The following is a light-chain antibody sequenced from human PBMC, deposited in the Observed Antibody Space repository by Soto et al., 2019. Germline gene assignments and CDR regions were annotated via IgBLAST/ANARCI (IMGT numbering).Light chain of an antibody. J-gene: IGKJ3*01. CDR3: QQYGGPQFT. CDR2: DTF. Sequence: EIVLMQSTGTLSLSPGEGATLSCRDSQSVNNNYLAWYQQKPGQAPTVLIFDTFRRATGVPDRFSGSGYGTDFTRTLSRLRPGDFAVYFCQQYGGPQFTFGGCTKVNVK. CDR1: QSVNNNY. V-gene: IGKV3-20*01.